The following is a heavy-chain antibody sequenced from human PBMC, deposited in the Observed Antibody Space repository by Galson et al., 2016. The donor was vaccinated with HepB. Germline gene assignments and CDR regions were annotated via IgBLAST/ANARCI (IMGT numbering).Heavy chain of an antibody. CDR1: GYSLTELA. CDR3: ATDPHYDILTVGMDV. V-gene: IGHV1-24*01. CDR2: SDPEDGET. D-gene: IGHD3-9*01. Sequence: SVKVSCKVFGYSLTELAMHWVRQAPGKGLEWMGGSDPEDGETTYAQKFQGRVTMTEDTATDTAYMELSSLRSEDTAVYYCATDPHYDILTVGMDVWGQGTTVTVAS. J-gene: IGHJ6*02.